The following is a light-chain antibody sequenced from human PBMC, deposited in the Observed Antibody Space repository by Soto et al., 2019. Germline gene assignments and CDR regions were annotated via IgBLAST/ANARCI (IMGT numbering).Light chain of an antibody. CDR1: SSDVGGYNY. Sequence: QSVLTQPPSASGSPGQSVTISCTGTSSDVGGYNYVSWYQQHPGKAPKLMIYEVSKRPSGVPDRCSGSKSGNTASLTVSGLQAEDEADYYCSSYAGSNVFGTGSKVTVL. V-gene: IGLV2-8*01. CDR3: SSYAGSNV. CDR2: EVS. J-gene: IGLJ1*01.